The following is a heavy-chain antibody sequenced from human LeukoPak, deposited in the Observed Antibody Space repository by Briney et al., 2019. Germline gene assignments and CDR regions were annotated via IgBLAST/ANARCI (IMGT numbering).Heavy chain of an antibody. J-gene: IGHJ4*02. D-gene: IGHD6-19*01. Sequence: SETLSLTCTVSGGSIISSTSYWVWIRQPPGKGLEWIGSVYHSGSTHYNPSLKSRVTISVDTSKNQFSLRLSSVTAADTAVYYCARNGTVTVAGTKFSYFDYWGQGTLVTVSS. V-gene: IGHV4-39*01. CDR1: GGSIISSTSY. CDR2: VYHSGST. CDR3: ARNGTVTVAGTKFSYFDY.